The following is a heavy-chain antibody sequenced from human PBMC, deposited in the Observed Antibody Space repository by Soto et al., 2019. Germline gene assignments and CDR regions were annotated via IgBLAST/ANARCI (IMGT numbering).Heavy chain of an antibody. Sequence: QVQLVQSGAEVKKPGSSVKVSCKASGGTFSSYAISWVRQAPGQGLEWMGGIIPIFGTEDYAQKLQGRVTITADKYTNTAFMGLSSLKWEGTAVYYCARALYYYDRSGYYVWNFDYWGQGTLVTVSS. D-gene: IGHD3-22*01. V-gene: IGHV1-69*14. CDR1: GGTFSSYA. CDR3: ARALYYYDRSGYYVWNFDY. J-gene: IGHJ4*02. CDR2: IIPIFGTE.